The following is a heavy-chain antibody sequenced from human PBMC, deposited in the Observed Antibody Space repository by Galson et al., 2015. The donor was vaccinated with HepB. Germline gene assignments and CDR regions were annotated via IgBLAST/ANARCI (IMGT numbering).Heavy chain of an antibody. CDR2: ITYGADTQ. J-gene: IGHJ3*01. Sequence: SLRLSCAASEFAFSAYTMHWVRQAPGKGLEWVAAITYGADTQFYADSVRGRFTIPRDNSASTVSLEMNSLRVEDRALYYCVRDLIGTFAFDVWGQGTMVTVSS. CDR3: VRDLIGTFAFDV. V-gene: IGHV3-30-3*01. D-gene: IGHD1-26*01. CDR1: EFAFSAYT.